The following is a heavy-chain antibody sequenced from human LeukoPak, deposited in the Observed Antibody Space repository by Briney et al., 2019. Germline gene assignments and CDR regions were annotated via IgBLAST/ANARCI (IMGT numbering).Heavy chain of an antibody. CDR1: GGSISSSSYY. J-gene: IGHJ4*02. D-gene: IGHD4-23*01. Sequence: SETLSLTCTVSGGSISSSSYYWGWIRQPPGKGLEWIGSIYYSGSTYYNPSLKSRVTISVDTSKNQFSLKLSSVTAADTAVYYCARVLNYFGGWGQGTLVTVSS. CDR2: IYYSGST. V-gene: IGHV4-39*01. CDR3: ARVLNYFGG.